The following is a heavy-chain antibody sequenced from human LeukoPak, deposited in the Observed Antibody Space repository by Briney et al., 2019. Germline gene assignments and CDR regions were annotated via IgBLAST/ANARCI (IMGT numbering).Heavy chain of an antibody. CDR1: GRSIGTYY. J-gene: IGHJ4*02. CDR2: IYYNGST. D-gene: IGHD1-26*01. Sequence: SETLSLTCTVSGRSIGTYYWNWIRQPPGKGLEWIGYIYYNGSTNYNPSLKSRVTISVDTSKNQFSLKLSSVTAADTAVYYCARDRGIVGDPIDYWGQGTLVTVSS. CDR3: ARDRGIVGDPIDY. V-gene: IGHV4-59*12.